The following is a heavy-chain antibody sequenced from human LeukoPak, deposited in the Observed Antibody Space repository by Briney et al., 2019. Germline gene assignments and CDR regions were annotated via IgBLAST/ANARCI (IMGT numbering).Heavy chain of an antibody. CDR1: GGSISSYY. Sequence: SETLSLTCTVSGGSISSYYWSWIRQPPGKGLEWIGYIYYSGSTDYNPSLKSRVTISVDTSKNQFSLKLSSVTAADTAVYYCAGGPSTSYWGQGTLVTVSS. CDR3: AGGPSTSY. D-gene: IGHD5/OR15-5a*01. J-gene: IGHJ4*02. CDR2: IYYSGST. V-gene: IGHV4-59*01.